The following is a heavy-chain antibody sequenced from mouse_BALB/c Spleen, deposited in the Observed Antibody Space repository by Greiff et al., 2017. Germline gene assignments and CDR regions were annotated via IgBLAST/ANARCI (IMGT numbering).Heavy chain of an antibody. D-gene: IGHD2-4*01. CDR2: ISYSGST. J-gene: IGHJ4*01. CDR3: ARMITAATNYAMDY. Sequence: VQLKESGPGLVKPSQSLSLTCTVTGYSITSDYAWNWIRQFPGNKLEWMGYISYSGSTSYNPSLKSRISITRDTSKNQFFLQLNSVTTEDTATYYCARMITAATNYAMDYWGQGTSVTVSS. V-gene: IGHV3-2*02. CDR1: GYSITSDYA.